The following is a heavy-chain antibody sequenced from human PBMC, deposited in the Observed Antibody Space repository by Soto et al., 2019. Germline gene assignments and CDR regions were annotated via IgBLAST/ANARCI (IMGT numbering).Heavy chain of an antibody. CDR3: TRDSHFGYGMDV. CDR2: ISIDSKTI. Sequence: GGSLRLSCAASGFTFSSYSMNWVRQAPGKGLEWLSYISIDSKTIYYADSVKGRFTISRDNAKNLLYLQMNTLRDEDTAMYYCTRDSHFGYGMDVWGQGTTVTVSS. J-gene: IGHJ6*02. V-gene: IGHV3-48*02. CDR1: GFTFSSYS. D-gene: IGHD3-10*01.